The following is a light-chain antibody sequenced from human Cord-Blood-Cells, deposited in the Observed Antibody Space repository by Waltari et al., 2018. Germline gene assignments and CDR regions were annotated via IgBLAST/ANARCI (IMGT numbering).Light chain of an antibody. V-gene: IGLV4-69*01. Sequence: QLVLTQSPSASASLGASVKLTCTLSSGHSSYALARHPQQPEKGPRYLMKLNSDGSHSKGDGIPDRFSGSSSGAERYLTISSLQSEDEADYYCQTWGTGIGVFGGGTKLTVL. CDR1: SGHSSYA. CDR3: QTWGTGIGV. CDR2: LNSDGSH. J-gene: IGLJ3*02.